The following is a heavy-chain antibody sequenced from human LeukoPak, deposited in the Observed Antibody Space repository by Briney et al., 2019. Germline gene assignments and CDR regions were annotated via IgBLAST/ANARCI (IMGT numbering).Heavy chain of an antibody. J-gene: IGHJ4*02. CDR2: ISDNGRRT. CDR3: ARDRIGKYSIDY. D-gene: IGHD2-15*01. CDR1: GFTFRNFG. V-gene: IGHV3-33*08. Sequence: GRSVRLSCAASGFTFRNFGLNWVRQAPGKGLEWVAFISDNGRRTYYLESVKGLFTISRDDSKNTLYQQMNSLRVEDTAVYYSARDRIGKYSIDYRGQGTLVTVSS.